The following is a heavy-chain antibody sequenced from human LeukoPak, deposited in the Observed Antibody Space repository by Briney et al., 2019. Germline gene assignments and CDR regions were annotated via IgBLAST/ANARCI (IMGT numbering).Heavy chain of an antibody. J-gene: IGHJ4*02. V-gene: IGHV4-34*01. CDR3: ARGPPPDLDY. Sequence: SETLSLTCAVYGGSFSGYYWSWIRQPPGKGLEWIGNINDSGSTNYNPSLKSRVTLSVDTSKNEFSLKLSSVTAADTAVYYCARGPPPDLDYWGRGTLVTVSS. CDR1: GGSFSGYY. CDR2: INDSGST.